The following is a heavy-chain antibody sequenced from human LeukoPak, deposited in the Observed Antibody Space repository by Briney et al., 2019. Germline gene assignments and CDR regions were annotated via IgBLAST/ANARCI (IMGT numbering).Heavy chain of an antibody. CDR2: IRYDGSNK. J-gene: IGHJ4*02. V-gene: IGHV3-30*02. CDR1: GFTFNNYG. Sequence: GGSLRLSCAASGFTFNNYGVHWVRQAPGKGLEWVTFIRYDGSNKYYADSVKGRFTISRDNSKNTLYLQMNSLRAEDTAVYCCAKARTRGYSYGSFDYWGQGTLVTVSS. D-gene: IGHD5-18*01. CDR3: AKARTRGYSYGSFDY.